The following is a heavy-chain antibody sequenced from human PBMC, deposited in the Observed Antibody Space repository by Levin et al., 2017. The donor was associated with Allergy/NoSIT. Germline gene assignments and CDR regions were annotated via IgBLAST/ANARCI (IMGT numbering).Heavy chain of an antibody. CDR3: ASRDIYCSSTSCYGSGNAFDS. D-gene: IGHD2-2*01. CDR1: GGSISSSSYY. J-gene: IGHJ3*02. V-gene: IGHV4-39*01. Sequence: SETLSLTCTVSGGSISSSSYYWGWIRQPPGKGLEWIGSIYYSGSTYYNPSLKSRVTISVDTSKNQFSLKLSSVTAADTAVYYCASRDIYCSSTSCYGSGNAFDSWGQGTMVTVSS. CDR2: IYYSGST.